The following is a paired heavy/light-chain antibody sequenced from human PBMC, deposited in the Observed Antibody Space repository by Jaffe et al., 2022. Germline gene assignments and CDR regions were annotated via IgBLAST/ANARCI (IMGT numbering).Heavy chain of an antibody. CDR1: GFTFGDYA. CDR2: IRSKAYGGTT. CDR3: TRDLYGITMVQGVILPPRPFDY. Sequence: EVQLVESGGGLVQPGRSLRLSCTASGFTFGDYAMSWFRQAPGKGLEWVGFIRSKAYGGTTEYAASVKGRFTISRDDSKSIAYLQMNSLKTEDTAVYYCTRDLYGITMVQGVILPPRPFDYWGQGTLVTVSS. V-gene: IGHV3-49*03. J-gene: IGHJ4*02. D-gene: IGHD3-10*01.
Light chain of an antibody. J-gene: IGLJ1*01. CDR2: EGS. V-gene: IGLV2-23*01. Sequence: QSALTQPASVSGSPGQSITISCTGTSSDVGSYNLVSWYQQHPGKAPKLMIYEGSKRPSGVSNRFSGSKSGNTASLTISGLQAEDEADYYCCSYAGSLYVFGTGTKVTVL. CDR3: CSYAGSLYV. CDR1: SSDVGSYNL.